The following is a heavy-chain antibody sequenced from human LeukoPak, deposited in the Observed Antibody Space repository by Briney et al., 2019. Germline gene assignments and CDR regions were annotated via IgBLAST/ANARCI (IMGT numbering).Heavy chain of an antibody. CDR3: ARGYSCSGGSCYFDN. V-gene: IGHV3-21*01. Sequence: GGSLRLSCVASGFTFYNYDMNWVRQAPGEGLEWVSSASSGSDYMYYSDSVRGRFTISRDNAKNSLFLQMNSLRAEDTAVYYCARGYSCSGGSCYFDNWGQGTLVTVSS. CDR1: GFTFYNYD. J-gene: IGHJ4*02. CDR2: ASSGSDYM. D-gene: IGHD2-15*01.